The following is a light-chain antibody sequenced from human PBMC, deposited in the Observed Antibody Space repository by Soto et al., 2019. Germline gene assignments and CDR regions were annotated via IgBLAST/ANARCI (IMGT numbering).Light chain of an antibody. CDR2: GAS. V-gene: IGKV3-20*01. Sequence: EIVLTQSPGTLSLSPRERATLSCRASQSLSSSYLDWYQQKPGQAPRLLIYGASSRATGIPDRFSGSGSGTDFTLTISRLEPEDFALYCWQHCGSSPSYTFGQDTDQEIK. CDR3: QHCGSSPSYT. J-gene: IGKJ2*01. CDR1: QSLSSSY.